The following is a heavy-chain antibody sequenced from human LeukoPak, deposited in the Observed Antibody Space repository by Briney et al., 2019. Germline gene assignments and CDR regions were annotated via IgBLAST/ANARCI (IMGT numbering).Heavy chain of an antibody. CDR1: GGSISSSIYY. D-gene: IGHD5-12*01. CDR3: AREHGRSGYCLYNWFDP. Sequence: SETLSLTCTVSGGSISSSIYYWGWIRQSPGKGLEWIGSIYYSGSTYYNPSLKSRVTISVDTSKNQFSLKLSSVTAADTAVYYCAREHGRSGYCLYNWFDPWGQGTLVTVSS. V-gene: IGHV4-39*07. J-gene: IGHJ5*02. CDR2: IYYSGST.